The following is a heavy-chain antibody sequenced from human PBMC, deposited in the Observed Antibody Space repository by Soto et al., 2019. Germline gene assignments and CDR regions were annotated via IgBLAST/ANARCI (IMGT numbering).Heavy chain of an antibody. CDR2: IIPLFGTA. CDR3: ARPKGTYSSGYYYFDF. J-gene: IGHJ4*02. D-gene: IGHD6-19*01. Sequence: QVQLEQSGAEVKQPGSSVRVSCKTSGGTFSTYAINWVRQAPGQGLEWMVAIIPLFGTADYSQKFQGRVTITADESTSTAYMELSSLRSDDTAVYFCARPKGTYSSGYYYFDFWGQGTLVTVSS. CDR1: GGTFSTYA. V-gene: IGHV1-69*01.